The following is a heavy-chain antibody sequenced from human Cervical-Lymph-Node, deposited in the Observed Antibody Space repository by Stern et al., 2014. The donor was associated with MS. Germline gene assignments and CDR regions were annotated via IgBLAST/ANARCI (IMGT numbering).Heavy chain of an antibody. CDR3: ARDSSGYYLHFDY. J-gene: IGHJ4*02. V-gene: IGHV4-61*01. CDR1: CGSVSSGSYY. D-gene: IGHD3-22*01. CDR2: ISYSGLT. Sequence: QVQLQESGPGLVKPSETPSLTCTVSCGSVSSGSYYCSWIRQPPGKGLESIGYISYSGLTNYNPSLKRRVTISVDTSKNQCSLKLSSVTAADTAVYYCARDSSGYYLHFDYWGQGTLVTVSS.